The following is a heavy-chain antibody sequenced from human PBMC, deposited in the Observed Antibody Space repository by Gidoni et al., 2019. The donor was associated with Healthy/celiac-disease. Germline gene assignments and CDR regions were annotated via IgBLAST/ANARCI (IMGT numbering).Heavy chain of an antibody. J-gene: IGHJ3*02. Sequence: EVQLVESGGGLVQPGRSLRLSCAASGFPFDDYAMHWVRQAPGKGLEWVSGISWNSGSIGYADSVKGRFTISRDNAKNSLYLQMNSLRAEDTALYYCAKDIRGMIAARPTDAFDIWGQGTMVTVSS. V-gene: IGHV3-9*01. D-gene: IGHD6-6*01. CDR3: AKDIRGMIAARPTDAFDI. CDR1: GFPFDDYA. CDR2: ISWNSGSI.